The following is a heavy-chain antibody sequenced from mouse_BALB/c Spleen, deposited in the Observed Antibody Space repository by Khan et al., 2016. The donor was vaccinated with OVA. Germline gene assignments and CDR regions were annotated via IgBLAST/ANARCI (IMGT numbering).Heavy chain of an antibody. CDR1: GYSFTGYF. Sequence: VRLQQSGPELVKPGASVKISCKASGYSFTGYFMNWVMQSHGKSLEWIGRINPHIGETFYNQKFKDKATLTVDESSTTAHMELRSLSSEDSAVYYCARKNGSDFDYWGQGTPLTVSS. V-gene: IGHV1-20*02. CDR3: ARKNGSDFDY. J-gene: IGHJ2*01. CDR2: INPHIGET. D-gene: IGHD1-1*01.